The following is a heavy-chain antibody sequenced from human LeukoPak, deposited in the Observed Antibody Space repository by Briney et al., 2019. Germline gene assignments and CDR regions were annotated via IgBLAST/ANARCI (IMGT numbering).Heavy chain of an antibody. CDR1: GGSISSYY. J-gene: IGHJ5*02. V-gene: IGHV4-59*01. CDR3: ARSITMVRSQALNWFDP. D-gene: IGHD3-10*01. CDR2: IYYSGST. Sequence: SEALSLTCTVSGGSISSYYWSWIRQPPGKGLEWIGYIYYSGSTNYNPSLKSRVTISVDTSKNQFSLKLSSVTAADTAVYYCARSITMVRSQALNWFDPWGQGTLVTVSS.